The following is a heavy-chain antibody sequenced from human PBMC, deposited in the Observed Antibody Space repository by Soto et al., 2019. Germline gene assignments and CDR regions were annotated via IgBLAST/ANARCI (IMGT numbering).Heavy chain of an antibody. CDR1: GGSISSSSYY. CDR2: IYYSGST. Sequence: QLQLQESGPGLVKPSETLSLTCTVSGGSISSSSYYWGWIRQPPGKGLEWIGSIYYSGSTYYNPSLKSRGTISVDTSKNQFSLKRSSVTAADTAVYYCARHVPAGPDACDIWGQGTMVTVSS. J-gene: IGHJ3*02. D-gene: IGHD2-2*01. CDR3: ARHVPAGPDACDI. V-gene: IGHV4-39*01.